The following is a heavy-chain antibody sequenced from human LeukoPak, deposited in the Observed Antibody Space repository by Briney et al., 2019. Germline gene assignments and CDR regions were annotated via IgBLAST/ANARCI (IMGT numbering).Heavy chain of an antibody. CDR1: GFTFDDYA. Sequence: PGRSLRLSCAASGFTFDDYAMHWVRPAPGKGLEWVSGISWNSGSIGYADSVKGRFTISRDNAKNSLYLQMNSLRAEDTALYYCAKDRGGYTVTTRPYYYYYGMDVWGQGTTVTVSS. J-gene: IGHJ6*02. CDR2: ISWNSGSI. V-gene: IGHV3-9*01. D-gene: IGHD4-17*01. CDR3: AKDRGGYTVTTRPYYYYYGMDV.